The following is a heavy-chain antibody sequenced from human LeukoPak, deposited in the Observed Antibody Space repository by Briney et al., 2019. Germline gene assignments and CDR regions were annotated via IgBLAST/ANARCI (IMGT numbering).Heavy chain of an antibody. J-gene: IGHJ6*02. D-gene: IGHD3-16*01. CDR1: GGSISSYY. V-gene: IGHV4-59*01. CDR3: ARSEGGYYYYYGMDV. Sequence: PSETLSLTCAVPGGSISSYYWSWIRQPPGKGLGWSGYIYYSGSTNYSPSLKSRVTISVDTSKNQFSLKLSSVTAADTAGYYCARSEGGYYYYYGMDVWGQGTTVTVSS. CDR2: IYYSGST.